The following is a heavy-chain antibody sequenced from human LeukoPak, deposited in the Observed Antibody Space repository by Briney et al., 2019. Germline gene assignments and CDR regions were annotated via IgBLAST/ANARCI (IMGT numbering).Heavy chain of an antibody. Sequence: KPSETLSLTCTVSGGSISSYYWSWIRQPPGKGLEWIGYIYYSGSTNYNPSLKSRVTISVDTSKNQFSLKLSSVTAADTAVYYCARSYGDYDFDYWGQGTLVTVSS. J-gene: IGHJ4*02. CDR1: GGSISSYY. CDR2: IYYSGST. D-gene: IGHD4-17*01. CDR3: ARSYGDYDFDY. V-gene: IGHV4-59*01.